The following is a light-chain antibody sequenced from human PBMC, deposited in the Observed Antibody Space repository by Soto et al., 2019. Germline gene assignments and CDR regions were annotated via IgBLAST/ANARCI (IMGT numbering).Light chain of an antibody. J-gene: IGKJ1*01. CDR3: LQDYYYPRT. V-gene: IGKV1-6*01. Sequence: AIQMTQSRSSLSASVGDRVTITCRASQGIRNDLGWYQQKPGKAPKLLIYAASSLQSGVPSRFSGSGSCTDFTLTISSLQPADFATYYCLQDYYYPRTFGQGTKVEIK. CDR2: AAS. CDR1: QGIRND.